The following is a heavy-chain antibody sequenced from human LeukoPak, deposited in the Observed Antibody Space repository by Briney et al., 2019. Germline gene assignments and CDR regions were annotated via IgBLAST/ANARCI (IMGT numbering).Heavy chain of an antibody. Sequence: GGSLRLSCAASGFTFSSYAMHWVRQAPGKGLEWVAVISYDGSNKYYADSVKGRSTISRDNSKNTLYLQMNSLRAEDTAVYYCARPLHYDYVWGSYRPLYYYYGMDVWSQGTTVTVSS. V-gene: IGHV3-30-3*01. D-gene: IGHD3-16*02. CDR3: ARPLHYDYVWGSYRPLYYYYGMDV. CDR1: GFTFSSYA. J-gene: IGHJ6*02. CDR2: ISYDGSNK.